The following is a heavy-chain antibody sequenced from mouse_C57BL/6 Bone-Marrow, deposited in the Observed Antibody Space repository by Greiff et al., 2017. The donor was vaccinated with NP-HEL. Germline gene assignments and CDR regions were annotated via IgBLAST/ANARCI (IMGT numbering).Heavy chain of an antibody. J-gene: IGHJ3*01. V-gene: IGHV1-59*01. CDR3: ERVSTMVKWFAY. CDR2: IDPSDSYT. Sequence: QVQLQQPGAELVRPGTSVKLSCKASGYTFTSYWMHWVKQRPGQGLEWIGVIDPSDSYTNYNQKFKGKATLTVDTSSSTAYMQLSSLTSEDSAVYYCERVSTMVKWFAYWGQGTLVTVSA. D-gene: IGHD2-2*01. CDR1: GYTFTSYW.